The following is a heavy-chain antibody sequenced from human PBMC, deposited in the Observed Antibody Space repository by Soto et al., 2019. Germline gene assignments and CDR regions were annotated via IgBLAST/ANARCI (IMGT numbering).Heavy chain of an antibody. CDR1: GYTFTTYA. D-gene: IGHD3-3*01. J-gene: IGHJ4*02. CDR3: ARGLGPPTYYDFWSGYPPLSH. CDR2: INAGNGNT. V-gene: IGHV1-3*01. Sequence: ASVKVSCKASGYTFTTYAMHWVRHAPGQRLEWMGWINAGNGNTKYSQKFQGRVTMTRNTSISTAYMELSSLRSEDTAVYYCARGLGPPTYYDFWSGYPPLSHWGQGTLVTVSS.